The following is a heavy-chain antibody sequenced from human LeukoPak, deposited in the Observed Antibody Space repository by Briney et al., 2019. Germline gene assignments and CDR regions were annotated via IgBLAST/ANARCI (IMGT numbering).Heavy chain of an antibody. Sequence: SETLSLTFAVYGGSFSGYYWSWIRKPPGKGLEWIGSIYYSGSTYYNPSLKSRVTISVDTSKNQFSLKLSSVTAADTAVYYCARQQQHAPLNWGQGTLVTVSS. V-gene: IGHV4-34*01. J-gene: IGHJ4*02. CDR2: IYYSGST. CDR1: GGSFSGYY. CDR3: ARQQQHAPLN. D-gene: IGHD6-13*01.